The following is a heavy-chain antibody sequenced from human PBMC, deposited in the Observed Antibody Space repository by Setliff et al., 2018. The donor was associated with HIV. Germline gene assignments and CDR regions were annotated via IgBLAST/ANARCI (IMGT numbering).Heavy chain of an antibody. J-gene: IGHJ4*02. D-gene: IGHD6-13*01. CDR1: AFTFDGHA. CDR3: AGGSAGLDY. Sequence: GGSLRLSCATSAFTFDGHAMHWVRQAPGKGLEWVSGINWDGSSTGFADSVKGRFTISRDNAKSSLYLQMNNLRADDTAFYYCAGGSAGLDYWGQGTLVTVSS. V-gene: IGHV3-20*04. CDR2: INWDGSST.